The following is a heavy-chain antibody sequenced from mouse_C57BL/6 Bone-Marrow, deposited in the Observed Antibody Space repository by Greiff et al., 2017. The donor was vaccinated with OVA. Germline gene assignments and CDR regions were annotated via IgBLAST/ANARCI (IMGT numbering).Heavy chain of an antibody. CDR2: IDPGNGNT. CDR3: ARGNFGSSFYAMDY. CDR1: GFNIKNTY. V-gene: IGHV14-3*01. Sequence: VQLQQSVAELVRPGASVKLSCTASGFNIKNTYMHWVKQRPEQGLEWIGRIDPGNGNTKYAPKFQGKATMTADTSSNTAYLQLSSLSSEDTAVYCCARGNFGSSFYAMDYWGQGTSVTVSS. D-gene: IGHD1-1*01. J-gene: IGHJ4*01.